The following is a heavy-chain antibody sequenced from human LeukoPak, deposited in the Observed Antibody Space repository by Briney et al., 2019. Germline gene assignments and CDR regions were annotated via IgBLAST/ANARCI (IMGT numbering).Heavy chain of an antibody. J-gene: IGHJ4*02. V-gene: IGHV1-69*13. CDR1: GGTFSSYA. CDR2: IIPIFGTA. Sequence: SSVKVSCKASGGTFSSYAIGWVRQAPGQGLEWIGGIIPIFGTANYAQKFQGRVTITADESTSTAYIELSSLRSEETAVYYCARVDAYYDILTGYPIWGQGTLVTVSS. CDR3: ARVDAYYDILTGYPI. D-gene: IGHD3-9*01.